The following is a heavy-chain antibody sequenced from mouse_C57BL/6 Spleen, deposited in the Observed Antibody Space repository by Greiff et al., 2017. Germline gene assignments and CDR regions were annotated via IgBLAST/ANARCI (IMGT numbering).Heavy chain of an antibody. CDR1: GFNIKDYY. Sequence: VQLKESEAELVKPGASVKLSCTASGFNIKDYYMHWVKQRTEQGLEWIGRIDPEDGETKYAPKFQGKATITADTSSNTAYLQLSSLTSEDTAVYYCARYYSNYVEAMDYWGQGTSVTVSS. D-gene: IGHD2-5*01. V-gene: IGHV14-2*01. CDR3: ARYYSNYVEAMDY. CDR2: IDPEDGET. J-gene: IGHJ4*01.